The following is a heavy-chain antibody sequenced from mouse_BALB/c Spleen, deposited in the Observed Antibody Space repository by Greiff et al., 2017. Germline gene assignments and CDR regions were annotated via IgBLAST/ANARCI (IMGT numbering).Heavy chain of an antibody. CDR1: GFTFSSYT. D-gene: IGHD1-2*01. Sequence: EVKLVESGGGLVKPGGSLKLSCAASGFTFSSYTMSWVRQTPEKRLEWVATISSGGGNTYYPDSVKGRFTISRDNAKNNLYLQMSSLRSEDTALYYCAREGGITTATAYWGQGTLVTVSA. J-gene: IGHJ3*01. V-gene: IGHV5-9*03. CDR2: ISSGGGNT. CDR3: AREGGITTATAY.